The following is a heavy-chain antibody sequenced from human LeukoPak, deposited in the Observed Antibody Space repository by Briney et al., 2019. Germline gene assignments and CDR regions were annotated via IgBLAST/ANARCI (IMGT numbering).Heavy chain of an antibody. Sequence: GGSLRLSCAASGFTVSSNYMSWVRPAPGKGLEWVSVIYSTTSTYYADSVKGRFTISRHNSENTLYLQMNSLRPEDTAVYYCARNTVVNGYYFDCWGQGTLVTVSS. CDR3: ARNTVVNGYYFDC. CDR1: GFTVSSNY. CDR2: IYSTTST. D-gene: IGHD2-15*01. J-gene: IGHJ4*02. V-gene: IGHV3-53*04.